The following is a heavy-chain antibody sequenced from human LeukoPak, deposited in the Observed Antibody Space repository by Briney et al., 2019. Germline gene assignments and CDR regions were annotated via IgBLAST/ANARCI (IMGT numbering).Heavy chain of an antibody. CDR3: ASDFNYYDSSGPLDY. J-gene: IGHJ4*02. D-gene: IGHD3-22*01. V-gene: IGHV1-69*06. CDR1: GGTFSSYA. Sequence: SVKVSCKASGGTFSSYAISRVRQAPGQGLEWMGGIIPIFGTANYAQKFQGRVTITADKSTSTAYMELSSLRSEDTAVYYCASDFNYYDSSGPLDYWGQGTLVTVSS. CDR2: IIPIFGTA.